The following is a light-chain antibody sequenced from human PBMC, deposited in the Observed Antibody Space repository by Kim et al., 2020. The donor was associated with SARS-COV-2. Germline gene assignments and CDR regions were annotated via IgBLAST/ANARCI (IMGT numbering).Light chain of an antibody. CDR2: GKN. V-gene: IGLV3-19*01. CDR1: SLRNYY. Sequence: SSELTQDPAVSVALGQTVRITCQGDSLRNYYSSWYHQKPGQAPLVVIYGKNNRPSGSPDRFSCSSSGNTASLTITGAQADDEADYYCNSRDSSGNHLVFGGGTKLTVL. J-gene: IGLJ2*01. CDR3: NSRDSSGNHLV.